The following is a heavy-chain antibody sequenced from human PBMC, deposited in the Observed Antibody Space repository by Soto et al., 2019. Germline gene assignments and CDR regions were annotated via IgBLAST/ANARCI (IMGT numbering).Heavy chain of an antibody. CDR3: ARDMYSSSWYVPIDY. Sequence: QVQLVESGGGVVQPGRSLRLSCAASEFTFSSYGMHWVLQAPGKGLEWVAVIWYDGSNKYYADSVKGRFTISRDNSKNTLYLQMNSLRAEDTAVYYCARDMYSSSWYVPIDYWGQGTLVTVSS. V-gene: IGHV3-33*01. J-gene: IGHJ4*02. D-gene: IGHD6-13*01. CDR2: IWYDGSNK. CDR1: EFTFSSYG.